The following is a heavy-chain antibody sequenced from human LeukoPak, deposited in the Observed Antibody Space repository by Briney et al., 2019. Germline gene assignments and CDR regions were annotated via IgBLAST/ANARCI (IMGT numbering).Heavy chain of an antibody. D-gene: IGHD4-17*01. V-gene: IGHV3-21*01. CDR1: GFTFSSYS. CDR2: ISSGGTYI. CDR3: AREPVTGSVY. Sequence: GGSLRLSCAASGFTFSSYSMNWVRQAPGKGLEWVSSISSGGTYICYADSVKGRFTISRDNAKNSLYLQMNSLRAEDTAVYYCAREPVTGSVYWGQGTLVTVSS. J-gene: IGHJ4*02.